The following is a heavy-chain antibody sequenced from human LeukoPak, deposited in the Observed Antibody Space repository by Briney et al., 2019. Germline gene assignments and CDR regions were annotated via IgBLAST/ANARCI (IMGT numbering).Heavy chain of an antibody. J-gene: IGHJ4*02. CDR3: AREEVGATVFSRNFDY. Sequence: SNYGMHWVRQAPGKGLEWIGSIYYSGSTYYNPSLKSRVTISVDTSKNQFSLKLSSVTAADTAVYYCAREEVGATVFSRNFDYWGQGTLVTVSS. CDR2: IYYSGST. D-gene: IGHD1-26*01. V-gene: IGHV4-39*02. CDR1: SNYG.